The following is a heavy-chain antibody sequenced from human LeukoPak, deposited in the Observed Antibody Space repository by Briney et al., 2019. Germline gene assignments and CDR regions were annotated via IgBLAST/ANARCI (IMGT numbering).Heavy chain of an antibody. J-gene: IGHJ4*02. V-gene: IGHV3-23*01. D-gene: IGHD5-18*01. CDR2: ISGSGGST. CDR1: GFTFSSYA. CDR3: ARDGEDTAMVIFDY. Sequence: HPGGSLRLSCAASGFTFSSYAMSWVRQAPGKGLEWVSAISGSGGSTYYADSVKGRFTISRDNAKNSLYLQMNSLRAEDTAVYYCARDGEDTAMVIFDYWGQGTLVTVSS.